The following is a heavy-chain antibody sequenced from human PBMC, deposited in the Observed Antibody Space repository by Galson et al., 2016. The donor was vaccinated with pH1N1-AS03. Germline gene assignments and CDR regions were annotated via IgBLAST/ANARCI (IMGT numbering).Heavy chain of an antibody. CDR3: ARLRSSGHLVFES. V-gene: IGHV4-4*07. CDR2: IQISGNM. Sequence: ETLSLTCIVSGDSVKNHYWSWVRPPPGKGLEWIGRIQISGNMNYNPSLRSRLTLSVDTSKHQFSLKLTSVTAPDTAIYYCARLRSSGHLVFESWGQGTLVVVSS. D-gene: IGHD3-3*01. CDR1: GDSVKNHY. J-gene: IGHJ4*02.